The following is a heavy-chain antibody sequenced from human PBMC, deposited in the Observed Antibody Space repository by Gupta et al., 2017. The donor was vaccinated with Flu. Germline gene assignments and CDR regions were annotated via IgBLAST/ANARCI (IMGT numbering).Heavy chain of an antibody. Sequence: AVISYDGSNKYYADSVKGRFTISRDNSKNTLYLQMNSLRAEDTAVYYCARDINPPPQCSLEWFFMAPFTSWVRGTWSPSP. CDR2: ISYDGSNK. V-gene: IGHV3-30-3*01. CDR3: ARDINPPPQCSLEWFFMAPFTS. D-gene: IGHD3-3*01. J-gene: IGHJ5*02.